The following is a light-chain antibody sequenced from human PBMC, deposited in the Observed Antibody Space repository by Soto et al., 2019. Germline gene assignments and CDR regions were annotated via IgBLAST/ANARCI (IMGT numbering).Light chain of an antibody. CDR2: DAS. CDR1: QNIANY. CDR3: QQYENIPT. Sequence: DIQMTQSPSSLSASVGDRATITCQPSQNIANYLNWYQQXPGRAPKLLIYDASNFEAGVPSRFRGSGSRTDFTFTISRLQPEDTATDYCQQYENIPTFGQGTRLEIK. V-gene: IGKV1-33*01. J-gene: IGKJ5*01.